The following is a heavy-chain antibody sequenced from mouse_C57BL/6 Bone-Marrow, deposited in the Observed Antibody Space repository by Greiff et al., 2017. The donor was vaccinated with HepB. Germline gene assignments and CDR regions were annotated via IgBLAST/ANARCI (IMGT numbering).Heavy chain of an antibody. CDR3: ARGTTAWYFDV. V-gene: IGHV1-55*01. D-gene: IGHD1-2*01. CDR1: GYTFTSYW. Sequence: QVQLKESGAELVKPGASVKMSCKASGYTFTSYWITWVKQRPGQGLEWIGDIYPGSGSTNYNEKFKSKATLTVDTSSSTAYMQLSSLTSEDSAVYYCARGTTAWYFDVWGTGTTVTVSS. CDR2: IYPGSGST. J-gene: IGHJ1*03.